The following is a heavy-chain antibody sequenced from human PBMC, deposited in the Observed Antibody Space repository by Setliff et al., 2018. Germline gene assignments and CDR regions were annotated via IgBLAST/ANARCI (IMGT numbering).Heavy chain of an antibody. V-gene: IGHV3-7*04. CDR1: GFTFSSYW. Sequence: PGGSLRLSCAASGFTFSSYWMSWVRQAPGKGLEWVANINQDGSEKYYVDSVKGRFTTSRDNPNNSLYLQMNNLRAEDTAVYYCARGGYSYGYWGQGTLVTVSS. J-gene: IGHJ4*02. CDR3: ARGGYSYGY. D-gene: IGHD5-18*01. CDR2: INQDGSEK.